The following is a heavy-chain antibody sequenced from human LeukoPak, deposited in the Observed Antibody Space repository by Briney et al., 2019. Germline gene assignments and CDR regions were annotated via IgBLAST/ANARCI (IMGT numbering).Heavy chain of an antibody. Sequence: GGSLRLSCAASGFTFSSYGMHWVRQAPGKGLEWVAVISYDGSNKYYADSVKGRFTISRDNSQNTLYLQMNSLRAEDTAVYYCAKDYRDAFDSWGQGTLVTVSS. V-gene: IGHV3-30*18. CDR1: GFTFSSYG. CDR3: AKDYRDAFDS. J-gene: IGHJ4*02. D-gene: IGHD3-16*02. CDR2: ISYDGSNK.